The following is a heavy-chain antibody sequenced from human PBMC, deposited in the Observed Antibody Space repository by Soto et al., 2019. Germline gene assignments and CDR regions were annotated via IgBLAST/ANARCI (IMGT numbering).Heavy chain of an antibody. Sequence: GGALRLSRSTPGFPFRRYSMKWGRQAPGKGLEWVSYISSSSSTIYYADSVKGRFTISRDNAKNSLYLQMNSLRAEDTAVYYCASIAVAPKLDYWGQGTLVTVSS. CDR3: ASIAVAPKLDY. V-gene: IGHV3-48*01. CDR1: GFPFRRYS. CDR2: ISSSSSTI. D-gene: IGHD6-19*01. J-gene: IGHJ4*02.